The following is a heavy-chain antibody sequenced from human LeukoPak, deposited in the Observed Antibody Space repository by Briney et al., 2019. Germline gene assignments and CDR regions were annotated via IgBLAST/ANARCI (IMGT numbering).Heavy chain of an antibody. V-gene: IGHV3-30*18. CDR2: VSYVGSNI. Sequence: GGSLRLSCAASGFTFTNYAMHWVRQAPGKGLEWVAVVSYVGSNIFYADSVKGRFTISRDNSKNTLYLQMSSLRAEDTAVYYCAKSWSGGQDYFDSWGQGTLVTVSS. J-gene: IGHJ4*02. CDR1: GFTFTNYA. D-gene: IGHD4-23*01. CDR3: AKSWSGGQDYFDS.